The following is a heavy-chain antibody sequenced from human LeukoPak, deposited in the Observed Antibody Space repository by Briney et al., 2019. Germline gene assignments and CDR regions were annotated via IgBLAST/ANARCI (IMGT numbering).Heavy chain of an antibody. CDR2: IYYSGST. Sequence: PSETLSLTCTVSGYSINSAYYWGWIRQPPGKGLEWIGGIYYSGSTYYNPSLKSRVTISVESSKNEFSLKLSSVTAADTAVYFCARHLPYYRDTSGYFRPSSFYYYYLDVWGKGTTVTISS. CDR3: ARHLPYYRDTSGYFRPSSFYYYYLDV. J-gene: IGHJ6*03. CDR1: GYSINSAYY. D-gene: IGHD3-22*01. V-gene: IGHV4-38-2*02.